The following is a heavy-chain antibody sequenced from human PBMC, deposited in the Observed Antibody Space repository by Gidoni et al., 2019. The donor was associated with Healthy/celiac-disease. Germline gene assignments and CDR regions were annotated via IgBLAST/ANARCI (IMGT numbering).Heavy chain of an antibody. V-gene: IGHV1-18*01. J-gene: IGHJ6*02. D-gene: IGHD3-9*01. CDR1: GYTFTSYG. Sequence: QVQLVQSGAEVKKPGASVKVSCKASGYTFTSYGISWVRQAPGQGLEWMGWISAYNGNTNYAQKLQGRVTMTTDTSTSTAYMELRSLRSDDTAVYYCARDYDILTGYYIYTDTGFMVGMDVWGQGTTVTVSS. CDR3: ARDYDILTGYYIYTDTGFMVGMDV. CDR2: ISAYNGNT.